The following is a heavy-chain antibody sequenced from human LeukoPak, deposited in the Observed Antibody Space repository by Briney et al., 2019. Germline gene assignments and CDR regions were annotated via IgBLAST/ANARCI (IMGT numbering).Heavy chain of an antibody. V-gene: IGHV4-59*12. J-gene: IGHJ6*02. CDR2: IYYSGST. Sequence: SETLSLTCTVSGGSISTNYWSWIRQPPGKGLEWIAYIYYSGSTKYNASLKSRVTISLDTSKNQFSLNLSSVTAADTAVYYCARYDWGYYKYYGLDVWGQGTTVTVSS. CDR3: ARYDWGYYKYYGLDV. CDR1: GGSISTNY. D-gene: IGHD3-16*01.